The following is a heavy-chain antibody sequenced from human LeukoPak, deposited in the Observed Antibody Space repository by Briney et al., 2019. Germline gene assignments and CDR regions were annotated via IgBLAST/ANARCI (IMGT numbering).Heavy chain of an antibody. Sequence: PSETLSLTCTISGYSISSDYYWGWIRQPPGKGLEWIGSIYHSGSTYYNPSLKSRVTISVDTSKNQFSLKLSSVTAADTAVFYCARDQLVRYFDWLPNYYYMDVWGKGTTVTVSS. J-gene: IGHJ6*03. CDR3: ARDQLVRYFDWLPNYYYMDV. CDR2: IYHSGST. CDR1: GYSISSDYY. D-gene: IGHD3-9*01. V-gene: IGHV4-38-2*02.